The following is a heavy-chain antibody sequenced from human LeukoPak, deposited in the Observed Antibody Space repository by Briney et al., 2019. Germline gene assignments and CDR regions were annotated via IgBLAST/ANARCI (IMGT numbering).Heavy chain of an antibody. CDR1: GFTFSSYA. J-gene: IGHJ4*02. D-gene: IGHD3-22*01. CDR2: ISGSGGST. CDR3: AKCRGYYYDSSGYYFDY. Sequence: GGSLRLSCAAAGFTFSSYAMSWVRQAPGKGLEWVSAISGSGGSTYYADSVKGRFTISRDNSKNTLYLQMNSLRAEDTAVYYCAKCRGYYYDSSGYYFDYWGQGTLVTVSS. V-gene: IGHV3-23*01.